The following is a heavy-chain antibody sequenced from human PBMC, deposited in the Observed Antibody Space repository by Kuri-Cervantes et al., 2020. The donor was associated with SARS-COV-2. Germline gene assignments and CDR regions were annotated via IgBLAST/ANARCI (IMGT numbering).Heavy chain of an antibody. CDR2: IRNKANSHAT. Sequence: GGSLRLSCTASGFTFSGSAMHWVRQAFGKGLEWVGRIRNKANSHATAYTASVKGRFTISRDDSKNTAYLQMNSLKTEDTAVYYCAKPKPTFIVVPAASYYYMDVWGKGTTVTVSS. V-gene: IGHV3-73*01. D-gene: IGHD2-2*01. CDR1: GFTFSGSA. CDR3: AKPKPTFIVVPAASYYYMDV. J-gene: IGHJ6*03.